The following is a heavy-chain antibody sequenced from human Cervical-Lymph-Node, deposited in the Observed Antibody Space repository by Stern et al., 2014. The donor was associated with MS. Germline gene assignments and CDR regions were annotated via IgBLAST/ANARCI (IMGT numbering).Heavy chain of an antibody. CDR2: IYYSGST. V-gene: IGHV4-30-4*01. CDR3: ASANCSSTSCPNWFDP. D-gene: IGHD2-2*01. CDR1: GGSISSGDYY. Sequence: QVQLQESRPGLVKPSQTLSLTCTVSGGSISSGDYYWSWIRQPPVKGLEWIGYIYYSGSTYYNPSLKSRVTISVDTSKNQFSLKLSSVTAADTAVYYCASANCSSTSCPNWFDPWGQGTLVTVSS. J-gene: IGHJ5*02.